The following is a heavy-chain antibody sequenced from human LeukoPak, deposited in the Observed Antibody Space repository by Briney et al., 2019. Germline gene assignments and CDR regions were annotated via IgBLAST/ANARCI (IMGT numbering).Heavy chain of an antibody. D-gene: IGHD6-13*01. CDR2: IYTSGST. V-gene: IGHV4-4*07. CDR3: ATSGSSWYENWLDP. J-gene: IGHJ5*02. Sequence: SETLSRTCTVSDRSVSRYYWNWIRQPAGKGLESIGRIYTSGSTNYNASLKSRVSMSVDTSKNQFSLKLSSVTAADTAVYYCATSGSSWYENWLDPWGPGTLVTVSS. CDR1: DRSVSRYY.